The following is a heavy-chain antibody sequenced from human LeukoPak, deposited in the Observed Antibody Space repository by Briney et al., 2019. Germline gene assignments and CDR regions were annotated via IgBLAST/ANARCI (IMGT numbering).Heavy chain of an antibody. V-gene: IGHV1-8*03. CDR3: ARRVRYYYGSGSYYEYYFDY. J-gene: IGHJ4*02. CDR2: MNPKSGDT. Sequence: ASVKVSCKASGYSFTNYDINWVRQATRQGLEWMGWMNPKSGDTGYSQKFQGRVFIPRDTSINTAYMELSSLGSDDTAVYYCARRVRYYYGSGSYYEYYFDYWGQGTLVTVSS. D-gene: IGHD3-10*01. CDR1: GYSFTNYD.